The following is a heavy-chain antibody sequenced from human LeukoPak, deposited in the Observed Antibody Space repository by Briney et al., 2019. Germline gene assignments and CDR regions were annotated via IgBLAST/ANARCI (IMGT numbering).Heavy chain of an antibody. CDR1: GYTFTSYG. CDR3: ARPRGYYDSSGYYEYYFDY. CDR2: ISACNGNT. V-gene: IGHV1-18*01. D-gene: IGHD3-22*01. J-gene: IGHJ4*02. Sequence: ASVKVSCKASGYTFTSYGISWVRQAPGQGLEWMGWISACNGNTNYAQKLQGRVTMTTDTSTSTAYMELRSLRSDDTAVYYCARPRGYYDSSGYYEYYFDYWGQGTLVTVSS.